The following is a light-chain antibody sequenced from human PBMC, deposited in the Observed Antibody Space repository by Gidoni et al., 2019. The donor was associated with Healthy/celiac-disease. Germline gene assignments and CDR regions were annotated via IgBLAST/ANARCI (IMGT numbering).Light chain of an antibody. Sequence: QSVLTQPPSVSAAPGQKVTISCSGSSSNIGNNYVSWYQQLPGTAPKLLIYDNNKRPSGIPVRFSGSQSGPSATLGITGLQTGDEADYYCGTWDSSLSAWVFGGGTKLTVL. CDR1: SSNIGNNY. CDR3: GTWDSSLSAWV. V-gene: IGLV1-51*01. J-gene: IGLJ3*02. CDR2: DNN.